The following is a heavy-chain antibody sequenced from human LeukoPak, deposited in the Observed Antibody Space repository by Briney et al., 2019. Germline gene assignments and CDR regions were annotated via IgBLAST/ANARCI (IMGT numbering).Heavy chain of an antibody. CDR2: ISSSTSDYR. CDR1: GFSFRTYD. CDR3: ARGGRNDLRSWFDP. Sequence: PGGSLRLSCAASGFSFRTYDMIWICQAPGKGLEWVSHISSSTSDYRRYEESVRGRFSISRDTAKNSVYLEMNGLTKNDTAVYFCARGGRNDLRSWFDPWGQGTVVTVSS. J-gene: IGHJ5*02. D-gene: IGHD1-1*01. V-gene: IGHV3-11*06.